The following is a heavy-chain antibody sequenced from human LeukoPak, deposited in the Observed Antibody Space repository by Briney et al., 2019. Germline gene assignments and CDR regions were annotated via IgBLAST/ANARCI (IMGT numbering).Heavy chain of an antibody. CDR1: GGSFSGYY. J-gene: IGHJ4*02. D-gene: IGHD6-13*01. CDR2: INHSGST. CDR3: ARPGSYSSSWYYQQYYFDY. Sequence: PSETLSLTCAVYGGSFSGYYWSWIRQPPGKGLEWIGEINHSGSTNYNPSLKSRVTISVDTSKNQFSLKLSSVTAADTAVYYCARPGSYSSSWYYQQYYFDYWGQGTLVTVSS. V-gene: IGHV4-34*01.